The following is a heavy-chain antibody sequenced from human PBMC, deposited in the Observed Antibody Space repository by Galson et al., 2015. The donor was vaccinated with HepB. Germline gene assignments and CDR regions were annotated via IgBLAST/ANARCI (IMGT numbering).Heavy chain of an antibody. J-gene: IGHJ6*02. CDR2: ISGSGDDT. Sequence: SLRLSCAASGFTFRSHAMSWVRQAPGKGLEWVSSISGSGDDTYNADSVKGRFTISRDNSKNTVFLQMNSLRAEDSALYYCVKDWEGSTCPCMDVWGQRTTVTVSS. CDR1: GFTFRSHA. CDR3: VKDWEGSTCPCMDV. V-gene: IGHV3-23*01. D-gene: IGHD1-26*01.